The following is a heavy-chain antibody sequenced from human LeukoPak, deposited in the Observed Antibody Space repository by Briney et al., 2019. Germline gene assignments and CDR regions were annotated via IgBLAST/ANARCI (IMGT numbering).Heavy chain of an antibody. CDR1: GFTFSSYW. CDR2: INSDGSST. CDR3: ARDSPAWYDFWSGYLGGMDV. V-gene: IGHV3-74*01. D-gene: IGHD3-3*01. Sequence: PGGSLRLSCAASGFTFSSYWMHWVRQAPGKGLVWVSRINSDGSSTSYADSVKGRFTISRDNAKNTLYLQMNSLRAEDTAVYYCARDSPAWYDFWSGYLGGMDVWGQGTTVTFSS. J-gene: IGHJ6*02.